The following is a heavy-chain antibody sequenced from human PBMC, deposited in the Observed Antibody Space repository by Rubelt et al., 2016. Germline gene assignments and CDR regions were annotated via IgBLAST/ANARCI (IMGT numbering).Heavy chain of an antibody. J-gene: IGHJ3*02. D-gene: IGHD3-3*01. CDR2: INHSGST. V-gene: IGHV4-34*01. Sequence: QLQLQESGPGLVKPSETLSLTCAVYGGSFSGYYWSWIRQPPGKGLEWIGAINHSGSTNYNPSLKSRVTISVEPSKNQCSLKLSSVTAADTAVYYCARGPYDFWSGEDALDIWGQGTMVTVSS. CDR1: GGSFSGYY. CDR3: ARGPYDFWSGEDALDI.